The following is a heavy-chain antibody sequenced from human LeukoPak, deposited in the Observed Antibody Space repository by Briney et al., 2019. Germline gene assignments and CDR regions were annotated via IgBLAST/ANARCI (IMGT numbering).Heavy chain of an antibody. Sequence: GGSLRLSCAASGFTLSDYAMHWVRQAPGKGLEWVAVTWDDGTSKNYADSVKGRFTISRDTSKKTIYLQMNSLRAEDTAVYYCARDWELLPYWGQGTLVTVSS. V-gene: IGHV3-33*01. J-gene: IGHJ4*02. CDR2: TWDDGTSK. CDR1: GFTLSDYA. D-gene: IGHD1-26*01. CDR3: ARDWELLPY.